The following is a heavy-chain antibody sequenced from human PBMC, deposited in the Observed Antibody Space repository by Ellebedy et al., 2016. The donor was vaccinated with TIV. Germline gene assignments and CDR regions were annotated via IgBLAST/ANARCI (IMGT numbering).Heavy chain of an antibody. CDR3: AKSYGMDV. CDR1: GFTFSSYG. V-gene: IGHV3-30*18. CDR2: ISYDGSNK. J-gene: IGHJ6*02. Sequence: GGSLRLSCAASGFTFSSYGMHWVRQAPGKGLEWVAVISYDGSNKYYADSVKGRFTISRDNSKNTLYLQMNSLRAEDTAVYYCAKSYGMDVWGQGTTVTVSS.